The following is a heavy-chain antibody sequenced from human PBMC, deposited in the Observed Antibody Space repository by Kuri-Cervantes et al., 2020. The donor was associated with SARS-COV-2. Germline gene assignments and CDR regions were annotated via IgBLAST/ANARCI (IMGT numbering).Heavy chain of an antibody. D-gene: IGHD2-2*01. CDR2: TSYDGSN. Sequence: GESLKISCAASGFTFSDYALHWVRQAPGKGLEWLAVTSYDGSNAGSVKGRFTISRDNSKNTLFLQINSLRAEDTAVYYCARETLVVAAGRSIRGGFDSWGQGTLVTVSS. V-gene: IGHV3-30*04. J-gene: IGHJ5*01. CDR1: GFTFSDYA. CDR3: ARETLVVAAGRSIRGGFDS.